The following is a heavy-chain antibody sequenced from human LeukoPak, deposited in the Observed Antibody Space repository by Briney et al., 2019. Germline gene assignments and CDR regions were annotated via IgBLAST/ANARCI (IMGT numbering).Heavy chain of an antibody. V-gene: IGHV3-48*01. Sequence: GGSLRLSCAASGFAFTDYSMNWVRQAPGRGLECVAYISVSSSIIYYADSLKGRVTISRDNAKNSLHLQTNNLRAEDTAVYYCAKDRPMGTMIVVVNQRSLDYWGQGTLVTVSS. CDR3: AKDRPMGTMIVVVNQRSLDY. D-gene: IGHD3-22*01. CDR1: GFAFTDYS. CDR2: ISVSSSII. J-gene: IGHJ4*02.